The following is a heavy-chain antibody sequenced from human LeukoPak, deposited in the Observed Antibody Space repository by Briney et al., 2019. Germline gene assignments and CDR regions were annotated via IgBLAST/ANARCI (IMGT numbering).Heavy chain of an antibody. Sequence: PGGSLRLSCAASGFTFSSYAMSWVRQAPGKGLEWVSAISGSGGSTYYADSVKGRFTISRDNSKNTLYLQMNSLRAEDTAVYYCAKAPPLNYYGSAWFDPWGQGTLVTVSS. CDR1: GFTFSSYA. CDR3: AKAPPLNYYGSAWFDP. D-gene: IGHD3-10*01. V-gene: IGHV3-23*01. CDR2: ISGSGGST. J-gene: IGHJ5*02.